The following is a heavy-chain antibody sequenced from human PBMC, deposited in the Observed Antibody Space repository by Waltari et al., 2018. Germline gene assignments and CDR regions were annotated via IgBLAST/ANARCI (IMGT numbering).Heavy chain of an antibody. Sequence: QVQLVQSGAEVTRPGASVKVSCKTSGYIFTALDINWVRQAPGQGFEWMGWSSPKKGETGYAQKFQYRFTMTTDNSINTAYMELSSLRSDDTAVYYCARGIAAGVDSWGQGTLVTVSS. V-gene: IGHV1-8*02. CDR2: SSPKKGET. J-gene: IGHJ5*01. CDR1: GYIFTALD. D-gene: IGHD6-13*01. CDR3: ARGIAAGVDS.